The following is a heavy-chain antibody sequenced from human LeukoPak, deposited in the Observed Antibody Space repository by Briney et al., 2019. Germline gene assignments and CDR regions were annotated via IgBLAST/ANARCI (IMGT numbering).Heavy chain of an antibody. V-gene: IGHV3-53*01. J-gene: IGHJ6*03. CDR2: IYSGGST. Sequence: HPGGSLRLSCAASGFTVSSNYMSWVRQAPGKGLEWVSVIYSGGSTYYTDSVKGRFTISRDNSKNTLYLQMNSLRAGDTAVYYCARDAVGATTYYYYYYMDVWGKGTTVTVSS. CDR1: GFTVSSNY. D-gene: IGHD1-26*01. CDR3: ARDAVGATTYYYYYYMDV.